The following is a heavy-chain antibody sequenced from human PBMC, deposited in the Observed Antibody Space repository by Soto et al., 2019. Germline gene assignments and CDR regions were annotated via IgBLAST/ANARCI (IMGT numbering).Heavy chain of an antibody. J-gene: IGHJ4*02. D-gene: IGHD6-13*01. CDR1: GGSIRRYY. CDR2: ISYSGST. V-gene: IGHV4-59*01. CDR3: ARAYSSSWYQNFLDC. Sequence: ETLSVTCTVSGGSIRRYYWSWIRQPPGKGLEWIGYISYSGSTNYNPSLKSRVTISVDTYKNQFSLKLSSVTAADTAVYYCARAYSSSWYQNFLDCWGQGTLVTVS.